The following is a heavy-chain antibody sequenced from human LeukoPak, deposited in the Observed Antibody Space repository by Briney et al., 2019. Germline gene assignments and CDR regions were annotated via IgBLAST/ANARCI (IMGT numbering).Heavy chain of an antibody. D-gene: IGHD2-21*02. Sequence: SVKVSCKASGGTFSSYAISWVRQAPGQGLEWMGRIIPIFGTANYAQKFQGRVTITADKSTSTAYMELSSLRSEDTAVYYCAKGDIVVVTAIQQALDIWGQGTMFTVSS. V-gene: IGHV1-69*06. J-gene: IGHJ3*02. CDR2: IIPIFGTA. CDR1: GGTFSSYA. CDR3: AKGDIVVVTAIQQALDI.